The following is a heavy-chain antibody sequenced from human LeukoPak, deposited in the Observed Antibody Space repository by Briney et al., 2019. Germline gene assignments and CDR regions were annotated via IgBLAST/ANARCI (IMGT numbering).Heavy chain of an antibody. CDR1: GYTFTSYD. J-gene: IGHJ6*03. CDR2: MNPNSGNT. CDR3: ARGHMTTVTTGYYYYYYYMDV. Sequence: ASVKVSCKASGYTFTSYDINWVRQATGQGLEWMGWMNPNSGNTGYEQKFQGRVTMTRNTSISTAYMELSSLRSEDTVMYYCARGHMTTVTTGYYYYYYYMDVWGKGTTVTVSS. D-gene: IGHD4-17*01. V-gene: IGHV1-8*01.